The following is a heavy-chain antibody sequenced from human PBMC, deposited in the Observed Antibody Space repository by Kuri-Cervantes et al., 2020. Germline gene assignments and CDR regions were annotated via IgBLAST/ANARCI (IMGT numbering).Heavy chain of an antibody. CDR1: GFTVNGYH. V-gene: IGHV3-48*02. J-gene: IGHJ3*02. CDR3: ARGSSVADQAFDI. Sequence: GGSLRLSCAASGFTVNGYHMNWVRQAPGKGLEWVAYISVRNNAIYYTDSVKGRFTISRDNAKDSLFLQMNSLRDEDTAVYYCARGSSVADQAFDIWGQGTMVTVSS. D-gene: IGHD6-19*01. CDR2: ISVRNNAI.